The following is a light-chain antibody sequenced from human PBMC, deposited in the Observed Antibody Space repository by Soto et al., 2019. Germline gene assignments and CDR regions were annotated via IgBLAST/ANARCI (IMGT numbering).Light chain of an antibody. Sequence: QSALTQPASVSGSPGESVTISCTGTSSDVGGYNSVSWYQHHPGKAPKLILYDVCDRPSGVSYRFSGYKCGNTASLTISGLHAADEAYYFCSSVTSIMSVVFGSGTKLTVL. V-gene: IGLV2-14*03. CDR2: DVC. CDR1: SSDVGGYNS. J-gene: IGLJ1*01. CDR3: SSVTSIMSVV.